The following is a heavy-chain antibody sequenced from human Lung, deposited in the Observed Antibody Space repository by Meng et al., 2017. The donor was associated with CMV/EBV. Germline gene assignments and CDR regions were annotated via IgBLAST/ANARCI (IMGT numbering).Heavy chain of an antibody. J-gene: IGHJ4*02. D-gene: IGHD6-6*01. CDR1: GFIFNAYG. CDR2: IRYDGSNK. V-gene: IGHV3-30*02. Sequence: GGSXRLXXAASGFIFNAYGMHWVRQAPGKGLEWVAFIRYDGSNKNDADSVKGRFTISRDNSKNTVYLQLNSLRVDDSAVYYCAKDWGQLVNYFDYWGQGTLVTVSS. CDR3: AKDWGQLVNYFDY.